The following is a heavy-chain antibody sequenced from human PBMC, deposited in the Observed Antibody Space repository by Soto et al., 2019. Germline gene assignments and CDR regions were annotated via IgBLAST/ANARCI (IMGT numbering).Heavy chain of an antibody. CDR3: VRDRYSSSGWFDP. Sequence: SQTLSLTCAISGDSVSSYSAAWNWIRQSPSGGLEWLGRTYYRSRFFSDYAASVKSRIIINPDTSKNQFSLQLKSVTPEDTAVYYCVRDRYSSSGWFDPWGQGTPVTVSS. CDR2: TYYRSRFFS. V-gene: IGHV6-1*01. CDR1: GDSVSSYSAA. J-gene: IGHJ5*02. D-gene: IGHD3-10*01.